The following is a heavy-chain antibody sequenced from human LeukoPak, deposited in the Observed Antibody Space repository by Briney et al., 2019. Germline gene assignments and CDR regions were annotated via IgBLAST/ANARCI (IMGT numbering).Heavy chain of an antibody. J-gene: IGHJ4*02. CDR2: ISWNSGSI. Sequence: GGSLRLSCAASGFTFDDYAMHWVRQAPGKGLEWVSGISWNSGSIGYAASVQGRFTISRDNAKNSLYLQMNSLKAEDTALYYCAKARRGGWYQSPFDYWGQGTLVTVSS. CDR1: GFTFDDYA. D-gene: IGHD6-19*01. CDR3: AKARRGGWYQSPFDY. V-gene: IGHV3-9*01.